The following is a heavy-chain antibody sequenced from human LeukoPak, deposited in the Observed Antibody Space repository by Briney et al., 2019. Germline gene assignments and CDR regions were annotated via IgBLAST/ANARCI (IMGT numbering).Heavy chain of an antibody. D-gene: IGHD2-2*01. Sequence: SETLSLTCTVSGGSISSSSYYWGWIRQPPGKGLEWIGSIYYSGSTYYNPSLKSRVTISVDTSKNQFSLKLSSVTAADTAVYYCARGSRGGYCSTTSCVYNWFDPWGQGTLVTVSS. CDR1: GGSISSSSYY. CDR2: IYYSGST. J-gene: IGHJ5*02. V-gene: IGHV4-39*01. CDR3: ARGSRGGYCSTTSCVYNWFDP.